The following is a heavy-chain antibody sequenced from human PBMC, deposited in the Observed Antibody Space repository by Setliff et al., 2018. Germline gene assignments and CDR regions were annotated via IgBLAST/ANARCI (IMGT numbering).Heavy chain of an antibody. CDR2: IKQDGSEK. Sequence: GGSLRLSCAASGFAFASHNMLWVRQAPGKGLEWVANIKQDGSEKYYVDSVKGRFTISRDNAKNSLYLQMNSLRAEDTAVYYCARLVDEGQYYFDYWGQGTLVTVSS. V-gene: IGHV3-7*01. J-gene: IGHJ4*02. D-gene: IGHD6-6*01. CDR1: GFAFASHN. CDR3: ARLVDEGQYYFDY.